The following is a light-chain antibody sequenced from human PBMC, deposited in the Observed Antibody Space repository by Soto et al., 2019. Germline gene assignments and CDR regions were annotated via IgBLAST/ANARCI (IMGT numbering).Light chain of an antibody. CDR3: NSYTTSETYV. V-gene: IGLV2-14*01. CDR2: DVN. Sequence: QSVLTQPASVSGSPGQSITISCTGTNSDVGSYNRVSWYQQPPGTAPKLIIYDVNNRPSGVSYRFSGSKSGNTASLPISGLQAEDEADYYCNSYTTSETYVFGTGTKVTVL. J-gene: IGLJ1*01. CDR1: NSDVGSYNR.